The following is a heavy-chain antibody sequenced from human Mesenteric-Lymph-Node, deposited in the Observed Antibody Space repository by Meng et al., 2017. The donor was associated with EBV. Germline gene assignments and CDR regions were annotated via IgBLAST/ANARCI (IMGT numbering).Heavy chain of an antibody. J-gene: IGHJ4*02. Sequence: QAQLQQLGAGLLKPAETLSLSCAVYGGSFNDYYWIWIRQAPGKGLEWIGEINHIRSVYYNPSLKSRVTISVDTSNNQISLRLTSVTAADTAIYYCARVRSSGSGLIRNYFDYWGQGTLVTVSS. CDR2: INHIRSV. CDR1: GGSFNDYY. D-gene: IGHD6-19*01. CDR3: ARVRSSGSGLIRNYFDY. V-gene: IGHV4-34*02.